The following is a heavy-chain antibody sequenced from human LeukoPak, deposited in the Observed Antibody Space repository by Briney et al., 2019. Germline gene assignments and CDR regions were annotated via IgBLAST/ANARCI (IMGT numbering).Heavy chain of an antibody. Sequence: GGSLRLSCAASGFTFSSYSMSWVRQAPGKGLEWVSSISSSSYIYYADSVKGRFTISRDNAKNSLYLQMNSLRAEDTAVYYCARVTPLGGMSYWGQGTLVTVSS. CDR1: GFTFSSYS. CDR3: ARVTPLGGMSY. CDR2: ISSSSYI. D-gene: IGHD3-16*01. J-gene: IGHJ4*02. V-gene: IGHV3-21*01.